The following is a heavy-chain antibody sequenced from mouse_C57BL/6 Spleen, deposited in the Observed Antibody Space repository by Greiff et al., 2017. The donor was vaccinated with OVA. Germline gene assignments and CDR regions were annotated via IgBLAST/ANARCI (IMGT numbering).Heavy chain of an antibody. V-gene: IGHV3-6*01. D-gene: IGHD3-2*02. CDR1: GYSITSGYY. Sequence: EVQLVESGPGLVKPSQSLSLTCSVTGYSITSGYYWNWIRQFPGNKLEWMGYISYDGSNNYNPSLKNRISITRDTSKNQFFLKLNSVTTEDTATYYCARTAQAFDYWGQGTTLTVSS. J-gene: IGHJ2*01. CDR3: ARTAQAFDY. CDR2: ISYDGSN.